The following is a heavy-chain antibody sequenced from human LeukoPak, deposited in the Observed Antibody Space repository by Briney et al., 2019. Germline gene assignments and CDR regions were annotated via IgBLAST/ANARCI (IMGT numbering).Heavy chain of an antibody. V-gene: IGHV4-34*01. CDR3: ARTSIVGADFDY. Sequence: PSETLSLTCAVYGGSFSGYYWSWIRQPPGKGLEWIGEINHSGSTNYNPSLKSRVTISVDTSKNQFSLKLSFVTAADTAVYYCARTSIVGADFDYWGQGTLVTVSS. CDR2: INHSGST. CDR1: GGSFSGYY. J-gene: IGHJ4*02. D-gene: IGHD1-26*01.